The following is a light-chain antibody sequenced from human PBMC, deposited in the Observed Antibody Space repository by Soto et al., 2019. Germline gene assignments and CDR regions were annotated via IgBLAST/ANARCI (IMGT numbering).Light chain of an antibody. V-gene: IGKV1-39*01. CDR2: AAS. CDR3: QQSYSTLQT. J-gene: IGKJ2*01. CDR1: QSISSY. Sequence: DIQMTQSPSSLSASVGDRVTITYRASQSISSYLNWYQQKPGKAPKLLIYAASSLQSGVPSRFSGSGSGTDFTLTISSLQPEDFATYYCQQSYSTLQTFGQGTKLEIK.